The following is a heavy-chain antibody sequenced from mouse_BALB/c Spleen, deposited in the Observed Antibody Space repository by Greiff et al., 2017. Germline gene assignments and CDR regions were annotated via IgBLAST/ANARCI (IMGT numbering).Heavy chain of an antibody. Sequence: EVKLEESGPDLVKPSQSLSLTCTVTGYSFTRGYSWHWLRQFPGNNLEWMGYIHYGGSTNYNPSLTSRIAITRNTSKNQFFLQLNSVTTEDTATYDCATGYGDDGAWFAYWGQGTLVTVSA. CDR1: GYSFTRGYS. CDR2: IHYGGST. CDR3: ATGYGDDGAWFAY. D-gene: IGHD2-2*01. V-gene: IGHV3-1*02. J-gene: IGHJ3*01.